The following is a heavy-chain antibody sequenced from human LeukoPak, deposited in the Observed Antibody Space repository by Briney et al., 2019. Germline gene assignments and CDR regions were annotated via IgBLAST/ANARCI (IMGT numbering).Heavy chain of an antibody. CDR2: IYYSGNT. CDR1: AGSISGYY. D-gene: IGHD3-22*01. CDR3: ARHNYYDSSGYYPLGY. V-gene: IGHV4-59*08. Sequence: PSETLSLTCTVSAGSISGYYWSWIRQPPGKRLEWIGYIYYSGNTNYNPSLKSRVTMSLDTSKNQFSLKLSSVTAADTAVCYCARHNYYDSSGYYPLGYWGQGTLVTVSS. J-gene: IGHJ4*02.